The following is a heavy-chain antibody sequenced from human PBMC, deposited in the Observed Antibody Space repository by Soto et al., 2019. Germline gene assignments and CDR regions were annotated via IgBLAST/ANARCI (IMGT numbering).Heavy chain of an antibody. Sequence: ASVKVSCKASGYTFTSYYMHWVRQAPGQGLEWMGIINPSGGSTSYAHKFQGRVTMTRDTSTSTVYMELSSLRSEDTAVYYCARDKGVAGAGYYGMDXWGQGTTVTVS. CDR1: GYTFTSYY. CDR3: ARDKGVAGAGYYGMDX. CDR2: INPSGGST. D-gene: IGHD6-19*01. V-gene: IGHV1-46*01. J-gene: IGHJ6*02.